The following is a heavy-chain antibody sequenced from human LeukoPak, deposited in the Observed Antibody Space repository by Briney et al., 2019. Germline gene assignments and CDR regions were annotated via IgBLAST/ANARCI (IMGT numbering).Heavy chain of an antibody. CDR2: LYHSDSA. Sequence: SETLSLTCAVSGYSISNGYYWVWIRQPPGRGLEWIGSLYHSDSAYYNTSLRSRVSMSVDTSKNQFSLTLSFATAADTAVYYCARQHDSYYYYYIDVWGSGTTVTVPS. CDR1: GYSISNGYY. J-gene: IGHJ6*03. V-gene: IGHV4-38-2*01. CDR3: ARQHDSYYYYYIDV.